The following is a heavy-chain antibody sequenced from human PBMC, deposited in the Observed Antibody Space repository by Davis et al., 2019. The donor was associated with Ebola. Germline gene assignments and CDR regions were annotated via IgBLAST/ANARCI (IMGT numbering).Heavy chain of an antibody. J-gene: IGHJ3*02. CDR1: GYSFTSYW. CDR3: ARHGYGDYAFDI. V-gene: IGHV5-10-1*01. CDR2: IDPVDSDT. Sequence: GESLKISCKGSGYSFTSYWIGWVRQMPGKGLEWMGRIDPVDSDTDYSPSFQGHVTISADKSISTAYLQWNSLKASDTAMYYCARHGYGDYAFDIWGQGTMVTVSS. D-gene: IGHD4-17*01.